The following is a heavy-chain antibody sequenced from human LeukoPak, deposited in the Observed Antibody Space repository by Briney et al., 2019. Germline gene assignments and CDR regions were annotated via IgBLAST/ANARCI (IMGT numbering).Heavy chain of an antibody. CDR2: ITSSSSFT. Sequence: GGSLRLSCAASGFTFSTYTMSWARQAPGKGLDWVASITSSSSFTYYADSVKGRFTISRDNAKNSLYLQMNSLTVEDTAVYYCARSVGSYYGDLWGQGTLVTVSS. CDR3: ARSVGSYYGDL. J-gene: IGHJ5*02. CDR1: GFTFSTYT. V-gene: IGHV3-21*01. D-gene: IGHD3-22*01.